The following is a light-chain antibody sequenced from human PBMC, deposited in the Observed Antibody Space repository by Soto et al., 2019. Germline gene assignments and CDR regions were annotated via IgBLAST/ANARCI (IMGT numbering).Light chain of an antibody. V-gene: IGKV1-9*01. J-gene: IGKJ4*01. Sequence: DNKFTHSPSVLSASVADTVTITCLASQALSNYLAWYQQKPGEAPDLLIYSASTLQSGVPSRFSGSGSETEFSLTIRALRPEDFATYYCQQLSRYPLTFGGGTKVDIK. CDR3: QQLSRYPLT. CDR2: SAS. CDR1: QALSNY.